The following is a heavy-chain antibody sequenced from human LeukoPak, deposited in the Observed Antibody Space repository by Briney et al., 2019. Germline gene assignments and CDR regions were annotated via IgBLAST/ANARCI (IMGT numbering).Heavy chain of an antibody. CDR2: IYFTGST. D-gene: IGHD2-21*02. J-gene: IGHJ3*02. CDR1: GGSISSYF. Sequence: PSETLSLTCTVSGGSISSYFWSWIRQPPGKGLEWIGYIYFTGSTNYNPSLKRRVTISVDTSKNQFSLKLSSVTAADTAVYYCARHEIVVVTAAPDAFDIWGQGTMVTVSS. CDR3: ARHEIVVVTAAPDAFDI. V-gene: IGHV4-59*08.